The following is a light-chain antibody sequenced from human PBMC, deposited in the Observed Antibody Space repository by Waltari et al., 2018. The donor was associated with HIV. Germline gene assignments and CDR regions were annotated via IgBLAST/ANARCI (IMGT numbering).Light chain of an antibody. CDR2: DVS. J-gene: IGLJ3*02. CDR1: SSDVGGYIL. Sequence: QSALTQPASVSGSPGQSITISCTGTSSDVGGYILASCYQQHPGKAPKLMIYDVSNRPSGVSNRFSGSKSGNTASLTISGLQAEDEADYYCSSYTSSSTPWVFGGGTKLTVL. CDR3: SSYTSSSTPWV. V-gene: IGLV2-14*01.